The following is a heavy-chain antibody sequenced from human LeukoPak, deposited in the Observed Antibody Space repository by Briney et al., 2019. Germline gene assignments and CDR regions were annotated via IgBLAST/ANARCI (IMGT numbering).Heavy chain of an antibody. V-gene: IGHV3-11*06. CDR3: ATSDHYAFDY. CDR1: GXTFSDYY. Sequence: GGSLRLSCAASGXTFSDYYMAWIRQAPGRGLECVSYISGSTTYTNYADSVNGRFTISRDNAKNSLYLQMNSLRAEDTAVYYCATSDHYAFDYWGQGALVTVSS. J-gene: IGHJ4*02. CDR2: ISGSTTYT. D-gene: IGHD4-17*01.